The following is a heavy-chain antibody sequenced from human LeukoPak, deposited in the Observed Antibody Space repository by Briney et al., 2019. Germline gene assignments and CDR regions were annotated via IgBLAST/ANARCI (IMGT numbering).Heavy chain of an antibody. Sequence: SETLSLTCSVSDDSITMYYWTWIRQPPGKGLEWIGYVDHTGSTNFSPSLNGRVSISRDTTKNLFSLRLRSVTAADTAVYYCAGMRGDDILTGYDYYFDYWGQGTLVAVSS. V-gene: IGHV4-59*01. D-gene: IGHD3-9*01. CDR1: DDSITMYY. CDR2: VDHTGST. J-gene: IGHJ4*02. CDR3: AGMRGDDILTGYDYYFDY.